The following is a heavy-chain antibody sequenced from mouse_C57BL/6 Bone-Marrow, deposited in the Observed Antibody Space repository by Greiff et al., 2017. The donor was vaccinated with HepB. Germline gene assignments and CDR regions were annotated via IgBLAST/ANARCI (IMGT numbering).Heavy chain of an antibody. CDR1: GYAFSSSW. J-gene: IGHJ1*03. CDR3: AWESSDV. Sequence: VQLQESGPELVKPGASVKISCKASGYAFSSSWMNWVKQRPGKGLEWIGRIYPGDGDTNYNGKFKGKATLTADKSSSTAYMQLSSLTSEDSAVYFCAWESSDVWGTGTTVTVSS. D-gene: IGHD4-1*01. V-gene: IGHV1-82*01. CDR2: IYPGDGDT.